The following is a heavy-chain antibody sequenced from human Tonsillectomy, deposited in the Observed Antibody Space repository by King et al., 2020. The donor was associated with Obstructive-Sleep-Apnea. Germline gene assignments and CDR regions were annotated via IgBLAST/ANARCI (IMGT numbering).Heavy chain of an antibody. CDR1: GFTFSDHN. D-gene: IGHD6-13*01. J-gene: IGHJ4*02. CDR2: ISSNGIYR. Sequence: VQLVESEGGLVKPGGSLRLSCIASGFTFSDHNMNWVRQAPGKGLEWVSSISSNGIYRYYADSVKGRFTISRDNARNSLYLQRNSLRAEDTVVYYCAGLEGGGTYTSSWFRWGQGTLVTVSS. V-gene: IGHV3-21*01. CDR3: AGLEGGGTYTSSWFR.